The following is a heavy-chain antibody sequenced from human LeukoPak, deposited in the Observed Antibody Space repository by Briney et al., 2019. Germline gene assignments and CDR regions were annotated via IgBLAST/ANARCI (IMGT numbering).Heavy chain of an antibody. V-gene: IGHV4-4*07. Sequence: SETLSLTCTVSGGSISSYYWSWIRQPAGKGLEWIGRTYTSGSTNYNASLKSRVSMSVDTSKNQFSLKLSSVTAADTAVFYCARENSGSYREFDYWGQGTRDTV. CDR1: GGSISSYY. CDR2: TYTSGST. CDR3: ARENSGSYREFDY. D-gene: IGHD1-26*01. J-gene: IGHJ4*02.